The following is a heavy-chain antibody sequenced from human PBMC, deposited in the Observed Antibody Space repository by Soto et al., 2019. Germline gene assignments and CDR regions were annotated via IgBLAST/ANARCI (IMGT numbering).Heavy chain of an antibody. CDR1: GYTFTSYG. CDR3: ARDSFDYYSDYVYFRH. Sequence: QVQLVQSGAEVKKPGASVKVSCKASGYTFTSYGISWVRQAPGQGLEWMAWISAYNGNTNYAQKLQGRVTLTTDTSTSTAYMEMRRLRSDDTAVYFWARDSFDYYSDYVYFRHWGQGTLVTVSS. CDR2: ISAYNGNT. J-gene: IGHJ1*01. V-gene: IGHV1-18*01. D-gene: IGHD4-17*01.